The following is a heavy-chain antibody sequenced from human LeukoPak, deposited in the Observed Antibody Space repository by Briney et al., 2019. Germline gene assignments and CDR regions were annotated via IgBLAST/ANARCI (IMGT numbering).Heavy chain of an antibody. CDR3: ARDRIFGVVIKYNWFDP. CDR1: GYTSTSYG. Sequence: GASVKVSCKASGYTSTSYGISWVRQAPGQGLEWMGWISAYNGNTNYAQKLQGRVTMTTDTSTSTAYMELRSLRSDDTAVYYCARDRIFGVVIKYNWFDPWGQGTLVTVSS. D-gene: IGHD3-3*02. CDR2: ISAYNGNT. V-gene: IGHV1-18*01. J-gene: IGHJ5*02.